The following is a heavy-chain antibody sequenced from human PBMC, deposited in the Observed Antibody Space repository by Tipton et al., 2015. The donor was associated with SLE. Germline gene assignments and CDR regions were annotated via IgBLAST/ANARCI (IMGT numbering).Heavy chain of an antibody. J-gene: IGHJ4*02. Sequence: TLSLTCTVSGGSISSGDYYWSWIRQPPGKGLEWIGYIYYSGSTYYNPSLKSRVTISVDTSKNQFSLKLSSVTAADTAVYYCARERSPELRYSSSWSWGQGTLVTVSS. CDR3: ARERSPELRYSSSWS. D-gene: IGHD6-13*01. V-gene: IGHV4-30-4*01. CDR2: IYYSGST. CDR1: GGSISSGDYY.